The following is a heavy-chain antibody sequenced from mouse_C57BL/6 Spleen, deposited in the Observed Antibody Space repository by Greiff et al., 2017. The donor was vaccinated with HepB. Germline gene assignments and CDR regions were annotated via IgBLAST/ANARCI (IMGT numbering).Heavy chain of an antibody. Sequence: VQLQQSGPELVKPGASVKISCKASGYTFTDYYMNWVKQSHGKSLEWIGDINPNNGGTSYNQKFKGKATLTVDKSSSTAYMELRSLTSEDSAVYYCARRGLLRAMDYWGQGTSVTVSS. V-gene: IGHV1-26*01. D-gene: IGHD1-1*01. J-gene: IGHJ4*01. CDR1: GYTFTDYY. CDR2: INPNNGGT. CDR3: ARRGLLRAMDY.